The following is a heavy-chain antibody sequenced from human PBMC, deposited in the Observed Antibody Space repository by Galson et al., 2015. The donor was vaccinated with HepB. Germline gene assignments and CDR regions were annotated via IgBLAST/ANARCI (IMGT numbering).Heavy chain of an antibody. J-gene: IGHJ1*01. CDR3: AKGAYGGNRAEYFQH. CDR2: ISYDGSNK. D-gene: IGHD4-23*01. CDR1: GFTFSSYG. Sequence: SLRLSCAASGFTFSSYGMHWVRQAPGKGLEWVAVISYDGSNKYYADSVKGRFTISRDNSKNTLYLQMNSLRAEDTAVYYCAKGAYGGNRAEYFQHWGQGTLVTVSS. V-gene: IGHV3-30*18.